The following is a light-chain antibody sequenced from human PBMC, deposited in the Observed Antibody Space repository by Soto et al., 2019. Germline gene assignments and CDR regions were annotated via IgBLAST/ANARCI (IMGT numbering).Light chain of an antibody. CDR1: QSISSW. CDR3: QQYNTYSYT. Sequence: DIQMTQSPSTLSASVGDRVTITCRASQSISSWLAWYQQKPGKAPKLLIYDASSLDSRVPSPFSGRGSGTDFTFTISGLRPDGFATYECQQYNTYSYTFGQGTKLEIK. V-gene: IGKV1-5*01. J-gene: IGKJ2*01. CDR2: DAS.